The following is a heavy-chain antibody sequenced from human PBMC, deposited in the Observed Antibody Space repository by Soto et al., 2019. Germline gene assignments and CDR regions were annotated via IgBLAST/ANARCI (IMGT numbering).Heavy chain of an antibody. CDR3: AKPTMLVVVTPAY. V-gene: IGHV3-23*01. J-gene: IGHJ4*02. Sequence: EVQLLESGGGLVQPGGSLRLSCAASGCTFSSYAMSWVRQAPGKGLERVSAISGGVGSTYYADSVKGRFTISRDNSKNTLYLQMNNLRAEDAAVYYCAKPTMLVVVTPAYWGQGTLVTVSS. CDR2: ISGGVGST. CDR1: GCTFSSYA. D-gene: IGHD3-22*01.